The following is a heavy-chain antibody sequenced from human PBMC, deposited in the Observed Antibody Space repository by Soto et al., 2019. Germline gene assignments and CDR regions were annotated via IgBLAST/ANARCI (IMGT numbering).Heavy chain of an antibody. D-gene: IGHD3-22*01. CDR1: GFTFSSYG. V-gene: IGHV3-33*01. J-gene: IGHJ3*02. CDR3: ARENTGGDTYYYDSSGYRDAFDI. Sequence: QVQLVESGGGVVQPGRSLRLSCAASGFTFSSYGMHWVRQAPGKGLEWVAVIWYDGSNKYYADSVKGRFTISRDNSKNTLYLKMNSLRAEDTAVYYCARENTGGDTYYYDSSGYRDAFDIWGQGTMVTVSS. CDR2: IWYDGSNK.